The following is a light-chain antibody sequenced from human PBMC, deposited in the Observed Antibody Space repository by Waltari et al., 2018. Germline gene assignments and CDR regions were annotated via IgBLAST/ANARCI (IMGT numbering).Light chain of an antibody. CDR1: PSLLYRDGYTY. CDR2: RVS. J-gene: IGKJ1*01. Sequence: DVVVTQSPRSLPVTPGQPASMSCRSSPSLLYRDGYTYLNWFHQRPGQSPRRLIYRVSSRDSGVPDRFSGSGSGADFTLNISRVEAEDVGVYYCMQGAHWPPTFGQGTNLDIK. V-gene: IGKV2-30*01. CDR3: MQGAHWPPT.